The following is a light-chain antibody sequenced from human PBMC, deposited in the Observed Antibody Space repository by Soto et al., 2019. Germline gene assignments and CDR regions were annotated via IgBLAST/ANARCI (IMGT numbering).Light chain of an antibody. J-gene: IGLJ2*01. CDR2: EVS. V-gene: IGLV2-8*01. Sequence: QSALTQPPSASGSPGQSVTISCTGTSSDVGGYNYVSWYQQHPGKAPKLMIYEVSKRPSGVPERFSGSKSGNTASLTVSGLQAEGEADYYCSSSAGSNNLVFGGGTKLTVL. CDR1: SSDVGGYNY. CDR3: SSSAGSNNLV.